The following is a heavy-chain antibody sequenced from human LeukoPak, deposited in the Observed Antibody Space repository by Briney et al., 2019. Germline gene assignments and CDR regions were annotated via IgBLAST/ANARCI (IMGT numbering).Heavy chain of an antibody. CDR3: AKDRSSGWVFDY. CDR1: GGSFSGYY. Sequence: PSETLSLTCAVYGGSFSGYYWSWIRQPPGKGLEWIGEINHSGSTNYNPSLKSRVTISVDTSKNQFSLKLSSVTAADTAVYYCAKDRSSGWVFDYWGQGTLVTVSS. CDR2: INHSGST. J-gene: IGHJ4*02. D-gene: IGHD6-19*01. V-gene: IGHV4-34*01.